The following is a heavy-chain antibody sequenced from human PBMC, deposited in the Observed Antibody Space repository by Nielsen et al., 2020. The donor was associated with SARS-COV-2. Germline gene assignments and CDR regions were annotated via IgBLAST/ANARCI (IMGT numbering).Heavy chain of an antibody. CDR3: ARVDAFSSSAPRFYFDY. CDR1: GGSISSGGYY. Sequence: SETLSLTCTVSGGSISSGGYYWSWIRQHPGKGLEWIGYICYSGSSYYNPSLKSRVTISVDTSKNQFSLKLSSVTAADTAVYYCARVDAFSSSAPRFYFDYWGQGTLVTVSS. V-gene: IGHV4-31*03. J-gene: IGHJ4*02. CDR2: ICYSGSS. D-gene: IGHD6-6*01.